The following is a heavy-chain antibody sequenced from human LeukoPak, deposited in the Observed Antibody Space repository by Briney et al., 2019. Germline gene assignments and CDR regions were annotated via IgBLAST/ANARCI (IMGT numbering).Heavy chain of an antibody. Sequence: PGGSLRLSCAASGFTFSSYGMHWVRQAPGKGLEWVAVIWYGGSNKYYADSVKGRFTISRDNSKNTLYLQMNSLRAEDTAVYYCAKGASGSPGMDVWGQGTTVTVSS. CDR2: IWYGGSNK. D-gene: IGHD1-26*01. J-gene: IGHJ6*02. CDR3: AKGASGSPGMDV. V-gene: IGHV3-30*02. CDR1: GFTFSSYG.